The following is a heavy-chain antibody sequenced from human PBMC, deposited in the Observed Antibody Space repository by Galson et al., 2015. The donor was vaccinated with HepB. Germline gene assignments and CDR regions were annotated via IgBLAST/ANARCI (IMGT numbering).Heavy chain of an antibody. D-gene: IGHD1-26*01. V-gene: IGHV1-69*04. CDR2: IIPILGIA. J-gene: IGHJ4*02. CDR3: AREDKSGSQWAVD. Sequence: SVKVSCKASGGTFSSYTISWVRQAPGQGLEWMGRIIPILGIANYAQKFQGRVTITADKSTSTAYMELSSLRSEDTAVYHCAREDKSGSQWAVDWGQGTLVTVSS. CDR1: GGTFSSYT.